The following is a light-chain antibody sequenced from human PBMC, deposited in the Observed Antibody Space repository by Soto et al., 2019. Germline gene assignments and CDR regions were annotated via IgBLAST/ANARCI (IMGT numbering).Light chain of an antibody. CDR2: GAS. CDR1: QSVSSNY. V-gene: IGKV3-20*01. CDR3: QQYGNSPWT. J-gene: IGKJ1*01. Sequence: EIVLTQSPGTLSLSPGERATLSCRASQSVSSNYLAWYQQKPGQAPRLLIYGASSGATGIPDRFGGSGSGTDFTLTISRLEPEDFAVYYCQQYGNSPWTFGQGTKVEIK.